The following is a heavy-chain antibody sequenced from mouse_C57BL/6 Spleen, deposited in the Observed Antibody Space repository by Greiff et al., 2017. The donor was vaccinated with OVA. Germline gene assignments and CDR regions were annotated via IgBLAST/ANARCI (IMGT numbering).Heavy chain of an antibody. D-gene: IGHD2-4*01. CDR2: INPNYGTT. J-gene: IGHJ4*01. CDR1: GYSFTDYN. V-gene: IGHV1-39*01. CDR3: ARTLGVRRDYYARDD. Sequence: VHVKQSGPELVKPGASVKISCKASGYSFTDYNMNWVKQSNGKSLEWIGVINPNYGTTSYNQKFKGKATLTVDQSSSTAYMQLNSLTSEDSAVYYCARTLGVRRDYYARDDWGQGTSVTVSS.